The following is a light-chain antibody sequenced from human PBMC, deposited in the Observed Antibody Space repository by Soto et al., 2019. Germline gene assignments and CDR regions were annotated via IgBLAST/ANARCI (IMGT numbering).Light chain of an antibody. Sequence: DIQVTQSPSSVSASVGDRVIITCRASQDIVGYLAWYQHKPGRTPELLIHAASRLQRGVPSRFSGSGSGTDFTLTINSLQPEDFATYYCQQAYSFPITFGQGTRL. CDR1: QDIVGY. CDR3: QQAYSFPIT. J-gene: IGKJ5*01. V-gene: IGKV1D-12*01. CDR2: AAS.